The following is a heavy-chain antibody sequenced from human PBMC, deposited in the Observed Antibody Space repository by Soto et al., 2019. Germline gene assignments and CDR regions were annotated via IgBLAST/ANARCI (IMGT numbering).Heavy chain of an antibody. V-gene: IGHV1-2*04. CDR3: ARVRCLGHSGYDLGGGVYYYYGMDV. Sequence: ASVKVSCKASGYTFTGYYMHWVRQAPGQGLEWMGWINPNSGGTNYAQKFQGWVTMTRDTSISTAYMKLSRLRSDDTAVYYNARVRCLGHSGYDLGGGVYYYYGMDVWGQGTTVTVSS. CDR1: GYTFTGYY. CDR2: INPNSGGT. D-gene: IGHD5-12*01. J-gene: IGHJ6*02.